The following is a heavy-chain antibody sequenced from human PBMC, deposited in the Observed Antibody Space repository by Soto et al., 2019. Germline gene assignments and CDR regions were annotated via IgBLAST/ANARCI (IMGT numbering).Heavy chain of an antibody. CDR3: VKDKYRGWVRAVSNDY. V-gene: IGHV3-23*01. D-gene: IGHD3-16*01. CDR1: GFTFTSYA. Sequence: EVQLLDSGGGLVQPGGSLRLSCAASGFTFTSYAMIWVRQAPGKGLEWVSTISGSGVITYYADSVKCRFTIPRDNTNNSPYLQMNNLRAADTAVYFCVKDKYRGWVRAVSNDYWCEGTLASGSS. J-gene: IGHJ4*02. CDR2: ISGSGVIT.